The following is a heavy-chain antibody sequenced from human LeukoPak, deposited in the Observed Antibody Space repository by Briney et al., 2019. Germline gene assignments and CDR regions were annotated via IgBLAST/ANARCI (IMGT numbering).Heavy chain of an antibody. V-gene: IGHV4-59*08. D-gene: IGHD6-19*01. CDR2: IYYTGST. Sequence: SETLSLTCAVSGGSISTYYWNWIRQPPGKGLEWVGYIYYTGSTIYNPSLKSRVTISVDTSKNQFSLKLRSVTAADTAVYYCARIVVAGNGYNSFDPWGQGTLVTVSS. J-gene: IGHJ5*02. CDR3: ARIVVAGNGYNSFDP. CDR1: GGSISTYY.